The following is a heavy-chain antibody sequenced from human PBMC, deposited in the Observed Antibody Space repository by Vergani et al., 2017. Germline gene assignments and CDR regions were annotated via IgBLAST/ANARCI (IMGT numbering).Heavy chain of an antibody. D-gene: IGHD1-26*01. J-gene: IGHJ4*02. V-gene: IGHV3-33*01. CDR2: IHYYGSNE. CDR1: GFSFSSFG. CDR3: ARARGCATISCDFSGAFDY. Sequence: QVQLVESGGGVVQPGRSLRLSCAASGFSFSSFGFHWVRQAPGKGLEWVAFIHYYGSNEYYIDSVKGRFTISRDNSKNNLILQMNGLRAEDTAVYYCARARGCATISCDFSGAFDYWGQGTLVSVSS.